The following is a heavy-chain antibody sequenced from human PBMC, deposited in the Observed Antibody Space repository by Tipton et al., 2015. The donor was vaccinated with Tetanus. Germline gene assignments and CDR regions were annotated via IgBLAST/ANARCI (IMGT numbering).Heavy chain of an antibody. D-gene: IGHD2/OR15-2a*01. V-gene: IGHV3-23*01. CDR2: VGYSGGST. Sequence: SLRLSCAGSGFTFSNYGMSWVRQAPGKGLEWVSDVGYSGGSTFYADSVKGRFTISKDNSKSTLYLQVNSLRAEDTAVYYCAKRFSNVRMTRGAFDIWGQGTMVPVSS. CDR3: AKRFSNVRMTRGAFDI. J-gene: IGHJ3*02. CDR1: GFTFSNYG.